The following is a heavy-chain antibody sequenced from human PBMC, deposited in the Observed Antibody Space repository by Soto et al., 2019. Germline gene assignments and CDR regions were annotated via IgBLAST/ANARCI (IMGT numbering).Heavy chain of an antibody. Sequence: QVQLVESGGGVVQPGRSLRLSCAASGFTFSSYGMHWVRQAPGKGLEWVAVIWYDGSNKYYADSVKGRFTISRDNSKNTLYLQMNSLRAEETAVYYCARDFAVGATEANFDYWGQGTLVTVSS. CDR2: IWYDGSNK. V-gene: IGHV3-33*01. CDR3: ARDFAVGATEANFDY. CDR1: GFTFSSYG. D-gene: IGHD1-26*01. J-gene: IGHJ4*02.